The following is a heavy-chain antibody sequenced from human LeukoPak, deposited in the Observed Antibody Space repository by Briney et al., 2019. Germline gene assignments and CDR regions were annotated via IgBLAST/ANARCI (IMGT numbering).Heavy chain of an antibody. J-gene: IGHJ4*02. CDR3: ASKSPSSGENYFDY. V-gene: IGHV4-34*01. Sequence: SFXXXXWSWXXXXPGKGLEWIGEINHSGGTNYNPSLKSRGTISVETSKNQCSLKLSSVTAADTAVYYCASKSPSSGENYFDYWGQGTLVTVSS. CDR2: INHSGGT. D-gene: IGHD6-19*01. CDR1: SFXXXX.